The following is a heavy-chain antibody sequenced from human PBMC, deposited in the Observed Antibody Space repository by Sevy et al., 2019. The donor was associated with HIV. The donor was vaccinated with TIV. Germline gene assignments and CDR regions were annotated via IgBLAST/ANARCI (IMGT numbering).Heavy chain of an antibody. CDR3: ARDPSPGITAIQDY. CDR2: INSRSTYI. J-gene: IGHJ4*02. V-gene: IGHV3-21*01. CDR1: GFTFSSFS. Sequence: GGSLRLSCTASGFTFSSFSMSCVRQAPGKGLEWIASINSRSTYIYHADPVKGRFTISRDNAKNSLYLQMNSLRAEDTAVYYCARDPSPGITAIQDYWGPGTLVTVSS. D-gene: IGHD2-21*02.